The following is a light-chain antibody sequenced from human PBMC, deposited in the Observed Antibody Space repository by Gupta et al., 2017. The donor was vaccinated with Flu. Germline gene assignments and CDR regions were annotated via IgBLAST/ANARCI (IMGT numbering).Light chain of an antibody. CDR1: SSDVGGYNY. CDR3: NSYAGSFNVL. J-gene: IGLJ2*01. Sequence: QSALTQPPSSSGSPGQSVTISCTGSSSDVGGYNYVSWYRQHPGKAPRLMIYQVNKRPSGVPDRFSGSKSGNTASLTVSGLQAEDEADYYCNSYAGSFNVLFGGGTKLTVL. V-gene: IGLV2-8*01. CDR2: QVN.